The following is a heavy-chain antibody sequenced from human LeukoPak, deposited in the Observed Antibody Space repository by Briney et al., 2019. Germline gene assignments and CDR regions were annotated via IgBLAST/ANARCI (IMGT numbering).Heavy chain of an antibody. Sequence: GGSLRLSCAASGYTFSSYSMNWVRQAPGKGLEWVSSISSSSYIYYADSVKGRFTISRDNAKNSLYLQMNSLRAEDTAVYYCARKGYCSGGSCYGHDAFDIWGQGTMVTVSS. V-gene: IGHV3-21*01. CDR3: ARKGYCSGGSCYGHDAFDI. D-gene: IGHD2-15*01. J-gene: IGHJ3*02. CDR2: ISSSSYI. CDR1: GYTFSSYS.